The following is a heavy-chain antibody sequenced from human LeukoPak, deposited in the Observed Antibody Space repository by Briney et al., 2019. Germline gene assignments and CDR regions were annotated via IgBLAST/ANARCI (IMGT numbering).Heavy chain of an antibody. CDR3: ARDRLGSSSRGFDY. J-gene: IGHJ4*02. CDR2: IVPIFGTA. Sequence: SVKVSCKASGGTFSSYAISWVRQAPGQGLEWMGGIVPIFGTANYAQKFQGRVTITADESTSTAYMELSSLRSEDTAVYYCARDRLGSSSRGFDYWGQGTLVTVSS. V-gene: IGHV1-69*13. CDR1: GGTFSSYA. D-gene: IGHD6-13*01.